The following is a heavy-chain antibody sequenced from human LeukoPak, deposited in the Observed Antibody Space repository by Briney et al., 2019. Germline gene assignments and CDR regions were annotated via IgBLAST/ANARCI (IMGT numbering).Heavy chain of an antibody. J-gene: IGHJ4*02. CDR3: ASSTAVAGTLLDY. Sequence: SQTLSLTCAVSGGSISSGGYSWSWIRQPPGKGLEWIGYIYHSGSTYYNPSLKSRVTISVDRSKNQFSLKLSSVTAADTAVYYCASSTAVAGTLLDYWGQGTLVTVSS. CDR2: IYHSGST. V-gene: IGHV4-30-2*01. CDR1: GGSISSGGYS. D-gene: IGHD6-19*01.